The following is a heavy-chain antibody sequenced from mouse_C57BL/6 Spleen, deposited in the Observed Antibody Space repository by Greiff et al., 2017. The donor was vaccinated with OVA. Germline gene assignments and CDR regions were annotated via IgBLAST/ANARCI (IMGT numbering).Heavy chain of an antibody. V-gene: IGHV1-82*01. CDR2: IYPGDGDT. CDR3: ARSRDDYEGAWFAY. D-gene: IGHD2-4*01. Sequence: QVQLKQSGPELVKPGASVKISCKASGYAFSSSWMNWVKQRPGKGLEWIGRIYPGDGDTNYNGKFKGKATLTADKSSSTAYMQLSSLTSEDSAVYFCARSRDDYEGAWFAYWGQGTLVTVSA. J-gene: IGHJ3*01. CDR1: GYAFSSSW.